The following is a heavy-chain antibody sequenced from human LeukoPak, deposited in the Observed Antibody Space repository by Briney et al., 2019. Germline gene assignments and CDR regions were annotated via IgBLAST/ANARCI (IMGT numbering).Heavy chain of an antibody. CDR3: ARPVVPANYYYYMDV. Sequence: GGSLRLSCAASGFTFSSYSMNWVRQAPGKGLEWVSYISSSSSTIYYADSVKGRFTISRDKAKNSLYLQMNSLRAEDTAVYYCARPVVPANYYYYMDVWGKGTTVTVSS. CDR2: ISSSSSTI. J-gene: IGHJ6*03. D-gene: IGHD2-2*01. V-gene: IGHV3-48*01. CDR1: GFTFSSYS.